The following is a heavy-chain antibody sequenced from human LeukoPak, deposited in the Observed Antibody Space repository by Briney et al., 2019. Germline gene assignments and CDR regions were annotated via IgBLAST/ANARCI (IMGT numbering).Heavy chain of an antibody. D-gene: IGHD6-13*01. V-gene: IGHV3-30*02. J-gene: IGHJ4*02. CDR3: AKLKEAAAGHPIDY. Sequence: GGSLRLSCAASGFTFSSYGMHWVRQAPGKGLEWVAFIRYDGSNKYYADSVKGRFAISRDNSKNTLYLQMNSLRAEDTAVYYCAKLKEAAAGHPIDYRGQGTLVTVSS. CDR2: IRYDGSNK. CDR1: GFTFSSYG.